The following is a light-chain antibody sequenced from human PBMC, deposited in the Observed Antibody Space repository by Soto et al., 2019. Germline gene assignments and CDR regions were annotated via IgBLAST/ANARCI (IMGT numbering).Light chain of an antibody. CDR3: ISYTGSDTSYV. J-gene: IGLJ1*01. CDR1: SSDVGSYNY. CDR2: EVR. V-gene: IGLV2-14*01. Sequence: QSVLTQPASVSGSPGQSITISCTGTSSDVGSYNYVAWYQQFPGKTPKLMIYEVRNRPSGVSSRFSGSKSGNTASLTISGLQAEDEADYYCISYTGSDTSYVFGTGTKLNVL.